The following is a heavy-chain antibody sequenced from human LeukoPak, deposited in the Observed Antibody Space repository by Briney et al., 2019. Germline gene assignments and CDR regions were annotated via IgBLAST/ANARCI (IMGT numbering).Heavy chain of an antibody. CDR3: ARRAVVVPAAKRRYLYYGMDV. V-gene: IGHV1-69*13. J-gene: IGHJ6*02. D-gene: IGHD2-2*01. CDR1: GGTFSSYA. CDR2: IIPIFGTA. Sequence: SVKVSCKASGGTFSSYAISWVRQAPGQGLEWMGGIIPIFGTANYAQKFQGRVTITADESTSTAYMELSSLRSGDTAVYYCARRAVVVPAAKRRYLYYGMDVWGQGTTVTVSS.